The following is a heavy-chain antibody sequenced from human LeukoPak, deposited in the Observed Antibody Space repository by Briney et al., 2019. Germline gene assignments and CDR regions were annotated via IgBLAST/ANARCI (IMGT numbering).Heavy chain of an antibody. CDR3: ATYSSSNGREFQY. J-gene: IGHJ1*01. V-gene: IGHV3-30*02. CDR2: IQFDGSEE. Sequence: PGGSLRLSCAASGFTFSTYGMHWVRQAPGKGLEWVAFIQFDGSEEFYADSVKGRFSISRDNSKSTLYLQMNSLRAEDTSVYYCATYSSSNGREFQYWGQGTLVTVSS. CDR1: GFTFSTYG. D-gene: IGHD2-2*01.